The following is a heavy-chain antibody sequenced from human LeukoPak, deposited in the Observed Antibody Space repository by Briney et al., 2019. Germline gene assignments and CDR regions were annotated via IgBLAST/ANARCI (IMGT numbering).Heavy chain of an antibody. CDR2: ISYDGSNK. Sequence: PGGSLRLSCAASGFTFSSYGMHWVRQAPGKGLEWVAVISYDGSNKYYADSVKGRFTISRDNSKNTLYLQMNSLRAEDTAVYYCARGAFSSLPGPHHGMDVWGQGTTGTVSS. CDR3: ARGAFSSLPGPHHGMDV. D-gene: IGHD6-13*01. V-gene: IGHV3-30*03. CDR1: GFTFSSYG. J-gene: IGHJ6*02.